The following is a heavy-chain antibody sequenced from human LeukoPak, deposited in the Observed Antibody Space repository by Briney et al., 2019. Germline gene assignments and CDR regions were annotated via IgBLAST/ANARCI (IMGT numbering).Heavy chain of an antibody. V-gene: IGHV3-21*04. D-gene: IGHD3-9*01. CDR3: ARHHTPVLRYFDWFERGKRGSFDP. Sequence: GGSLRLSCAASGFSFSSYTMNWVRQAPGKGLEWVSSISSSSSYIYYADSVKGRFTISRDNAKNSLYLQMNSLRAEDTAVYYCARHHTPVLRYFDWFERGKRGSFDPWGREPWSPSPQ. CDR2: ISSSSSYI. J-gene: IGHJ5*02. CDR1: GFSFSSYT.